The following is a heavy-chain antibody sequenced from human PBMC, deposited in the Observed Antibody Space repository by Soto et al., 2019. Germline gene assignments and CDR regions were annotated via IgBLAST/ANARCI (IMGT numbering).Heavy chain of an antibody. D-gene: IGHD3-22*01. Sequence: LRLSCAASGFMFSAYTMNWVRQAPGKGLEWLSSISSDSDHIDYADSVRGRFTVSRDNARKSLYLQMDSLGAEDTGVYYCATPYYYNHWGPGTLVTVSS. V-gene: IGHV3-21*01. CDR3: ATPYYYNH. CDR1: GFMFSAYT. CDR2: ISSDSDHI. J-gene: IGHJ5*02.